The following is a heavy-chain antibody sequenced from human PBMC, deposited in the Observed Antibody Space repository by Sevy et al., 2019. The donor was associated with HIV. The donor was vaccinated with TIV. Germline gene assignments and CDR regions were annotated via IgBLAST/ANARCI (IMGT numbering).Heavy chain of an antibody. D-gene: IGHD3-9*01. CDR2: IYHDGST. CDR1: GYSISSAYS. Sequence: SETLSLTCTVSGYSISSAYSWGWIRQPPGKGLEWIANIYHDGSTYYNPSPNSRVTISIDTSKNQFSLKLSSVTAADTAVYYCSSFGRLIIINDDTFEIWGQGTMVTVSS. CDR3: SSFGRLIIINDDTFEI. V-gene: IGHV4-38-2*02. J-gene: IGHJ3*02.